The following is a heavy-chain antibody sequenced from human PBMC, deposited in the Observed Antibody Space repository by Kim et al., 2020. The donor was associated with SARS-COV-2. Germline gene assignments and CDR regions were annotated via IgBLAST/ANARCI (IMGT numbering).Heavy chain of an antibody. Sequence: ASVKVSCEPSGYTFTNYGITWVRQAPGQGLERMGWNRAHNGNTNYAQKSQGRVTMTPDTSTSTVYMELSRQRSDHTAVDYCARVGTNRRYFELWGLGTL. CDR3: ARVGTNRRYFEL. CDR2: NRAHNGNT. J-gene: IGHJ2*01. CDR1: GYTFTNYG. D-gene: IGHD2-8*01. V-gene: IGHV1-18*01.